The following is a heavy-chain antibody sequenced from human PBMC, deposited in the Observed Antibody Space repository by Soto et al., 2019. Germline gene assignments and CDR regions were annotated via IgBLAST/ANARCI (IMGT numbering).Heavy chain of an antibody. Sequence: DVQLEESGGGLVKPGGSLRLSCVASEFTFSVYSMNWVRQAPGKGLEWGSSISSCSSYIYYADSVKGRFTISRDNDKSLRLRHMNSLRVDGTEVYYWTRDRVKMRGGYSRYYGMDVWGQGTTVTVSS. CDR1: EFTFSVYS. D-gene: IGHD3-16*01. CDR3: TRDRVKMRGGYSRYYGMDV. V-gene: IGHV3-21*02. CDR2: ISSCSSYI. J-gene: IGHJ6*02.